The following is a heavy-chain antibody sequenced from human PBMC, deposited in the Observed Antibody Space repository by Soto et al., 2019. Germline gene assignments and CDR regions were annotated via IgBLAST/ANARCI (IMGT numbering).Heavy chain of an antibody. J-gene: IGHJ4*02. CDR2: IIPILGIA. D-gene: IGHD6-6*01. V-gene: IGHV1-69*04. CDR3: ARAREYSSSSAKYYFDY. CDR1: GYTFTGYY. Sequence: SVKVSCKASGYTFTGYYMHWVRQAPGQGLEWMGRIIPILGIANYAQKFQGRVTITADKSTSTAYMELSSLRSEDTAVYYCARAREYSSSSAKYYFDYWGQGTLVTVSS.